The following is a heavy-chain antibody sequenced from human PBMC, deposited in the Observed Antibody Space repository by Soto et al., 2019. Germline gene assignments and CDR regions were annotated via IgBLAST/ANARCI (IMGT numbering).Heavy chain of an antibody. CDR2: ISASGGST. D-gene: IGHD1-26*01. CDR1: GFSITSFA. Sequence: GGSLRLSCVASGFSITSFAMSWVRQAPGKGLEWASAISASGGSTYADSVKGRFTISRDNSKNTLYLQMNSLRVEDTAVYYCAKVLSSGSYSGALEYWGQGALVTVS. V-gene: IGHV3-23*01. J-gene: IGHJ4*02. CDR3: AKVLSSGSYSGALEY.